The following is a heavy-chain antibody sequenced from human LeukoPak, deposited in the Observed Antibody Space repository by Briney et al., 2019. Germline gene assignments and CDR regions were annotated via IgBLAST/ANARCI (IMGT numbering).Heavy chain of an antibody. D-gene: IGHD1-1*01. CDR2: ISFDGSHK. CDR3: AKGTAVDRQYFEN. J-gene: IGHJ4*02. Sequence: GGSLRLSCAASRFTFSACGMHWVRQAPGKGLEWVAAISFDGSHKYYADSVKGQFTISRDNSMNTLYLQMNSLRAEDTAVYYCAKGTAVDRQYFENWGQGTLVTVSS. V-gene: IGHV3-30*18. CDR1: RFTFSACG.